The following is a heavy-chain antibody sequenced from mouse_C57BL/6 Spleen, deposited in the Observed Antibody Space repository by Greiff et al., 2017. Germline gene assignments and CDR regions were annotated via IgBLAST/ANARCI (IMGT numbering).Heavy chain of an antibody. Sequence: QVQLQQPGAELVMPGASVKLSCKASGYTFTSYWMHWVKQRPGQGLEWIGEIDPSDSYTNYNQKFKGKSTLTVDKSSSTAYMQLSSLTSEDSADYYCARRGLRGSSWFAYWGQGTLVTVSA. V-gene: IGHV1-69*01. J-gene: IGHJ3*01. CDR2: IDPSDSYT. CDR3: ARRGLRGSSWFAY. CDR1: GYTFTSYW. D-gene: IGHD1-1*01.